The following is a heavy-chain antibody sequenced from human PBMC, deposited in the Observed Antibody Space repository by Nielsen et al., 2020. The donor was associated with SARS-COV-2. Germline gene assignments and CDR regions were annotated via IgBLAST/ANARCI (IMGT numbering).Heavy chain of an antibody. CDR3: ASGALYFDY. CDR2: ISGSGGST. Sequence: GESLKISCAASGFTFSSYAMSWVRQAPGKGLEWVSAISGSGGSTYYADSVKGRFTISRDNSKNTLYLQMNSLRAEDTAVYYCASGALYFDYWGQGTLVTVSS. V-gene: IGHV3-23*01. CDR1: GFTFSSYA. D-gene: IGHD4/OR15-4a*01. J-gene: IGHJ4*02.